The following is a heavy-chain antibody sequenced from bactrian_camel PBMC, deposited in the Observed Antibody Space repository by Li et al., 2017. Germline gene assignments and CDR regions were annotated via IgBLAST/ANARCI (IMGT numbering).Heavy chain of an antibody. CDR3: ATFGGRRGACYPTSPNS. V-gene: IGHV3S53*01. J-gene: IGHJ6*01. CDR1: GDTYSMDC. CDR2: ISRHGTT. D-gene: IGHD5*01. Sequence: HVQLVESGGGLVQPGGSLRLSCAASGDTYSMDCMGWFRQAPGKAHEGVASISRHGTTAYADSVKGRFTISKDYAENTLYLQMSSLKPEDTAMYYCATFGGRRGACYPTSPNSWGRGTQVTVS.